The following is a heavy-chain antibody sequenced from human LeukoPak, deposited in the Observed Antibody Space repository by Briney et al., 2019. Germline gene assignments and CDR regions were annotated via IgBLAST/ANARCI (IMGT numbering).Heavy chain of an antibody. D-gene: IGHD6-19*01. CDR1: GYTFTSYG. J-gene: IGHJ4*02. Sequence: ASVKVSCKASGYTFTSYGISWVRQAPGQGLEWMGWISAYNGNTNYAQKLQGRVTITTDTSTSTAYRELGSLRSDDTTVYYCARDRIAVAGSRSDYWGQGTLVTVSS. CDR3: ARDRIAVAGSRSDY. CDR2: ISAYNGNT. V-gene: IGHV1-18*01.